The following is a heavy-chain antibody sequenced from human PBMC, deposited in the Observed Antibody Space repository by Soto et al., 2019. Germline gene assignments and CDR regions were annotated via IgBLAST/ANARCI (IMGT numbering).Heavy chain of an antibody. V-gene: IGHV3-23*01. CDR1: GFTFNNYA. CDR3: VKDRRAGGSSAFYFDF. D-gene: IGHD3-16*01. Sequence: GGSLRLSCTASGFTFNNYAMSWVRQAPGKGLEWVSLISATGGGTYYADSVKGRFSISRDSSKNTLYLQMNSLRAEDTAVYYCVKDRRAGGSSAFYFDFWGQGAQVTVSS. CDR2: ISATGGGT. J-gene: IGHJ5*01.